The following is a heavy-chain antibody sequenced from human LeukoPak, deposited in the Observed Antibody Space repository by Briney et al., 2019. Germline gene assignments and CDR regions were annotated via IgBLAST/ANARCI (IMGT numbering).Heavy chain of an antibody. CDR1: GFTFSSYG. V-gene: IGHV3-33*01. CDR3: ARSGDYLGAEYFQH. CDR2: IWYDGSNK. J-gene: IGHJ1*01. D-gene: IGHD3-16*01. Sequence: GGSLRLSCAASGFTFSSYGMHWVRQAPGKGLEWVAVIWYDGSNKYYADSVKGRFTISRDNSKNTLYLQMSSLRAEDTAVYYCARSGDYLGAEYFQHWGQGTLVTVSS.